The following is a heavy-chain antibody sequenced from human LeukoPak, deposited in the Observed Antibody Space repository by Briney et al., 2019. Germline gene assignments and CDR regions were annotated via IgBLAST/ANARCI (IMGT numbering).Heavy chain of an antibody. V-gene: IGHV5-51*01. CDR3: ARHTPSNSWSFFDY. Sequence: GESLKISCKGSGYSFTNYWIGWVRQMPGKGLEWMGIIYPRDSDTRYSPSFQGQVTISADKSISTAYLQWSSLEASDTAVYYCARHTPSNSWSFFDYWGQGTLVTVSS. J-gene: IGHJ4*02. CDR2: IYPRDSDT. D-gene: IGHD6-13*01. CDR1: GYSFTNYW.